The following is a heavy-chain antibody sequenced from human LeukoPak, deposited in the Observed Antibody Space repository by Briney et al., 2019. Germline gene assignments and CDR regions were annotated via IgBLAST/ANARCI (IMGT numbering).Heavy chain of an antibody. D-gene: IGHD3-10*01. J-gene: IGHJ6*03. CDR3: AKDSTPGYYYGSGSYYPDYYYYMDV. Sequence: PGGSLRLSCAASGFTFSSYGIHWVRQAPGKGLEWVAFIRYDGSNKYYADSVKGRFTISRDNSKNTLYLQMKSLRAEDTAVYYCAKDSTPGYYYGSGSYYPDYYYYMDVWGKGTTVTVSS. V-gene: IGHV3-30*02. CDR2: IRYDGSNK. CDR1: GFTFSSYG.